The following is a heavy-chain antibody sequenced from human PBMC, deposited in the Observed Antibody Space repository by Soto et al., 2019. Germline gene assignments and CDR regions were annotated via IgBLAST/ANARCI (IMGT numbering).Heavy chain of an antibody. D-gene: IGHD5-12*01. V-gene: IGHV5-10-1*01. CDR3: AAATISSSYYYGMDV. J-gene: IGHJ6*02. Sequence: XESLKISCKGSGYSFTSYWISWVRQIPGKGLEWMGRIDPSDSYTNYSPSFQGHVTISADKSISTAYLQWSSLKASDTAMYYCAAATISSSYYYGMDVWGQGTTVTVSS. CDR1: GYSFTSYW. CDR2: IDPSDSYT.